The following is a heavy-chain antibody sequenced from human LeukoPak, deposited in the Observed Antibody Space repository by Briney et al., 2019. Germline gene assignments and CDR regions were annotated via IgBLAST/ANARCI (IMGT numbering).Heavy chain of an antibody. CDR2: ISAYNGDT. D-gene: IGHD3-22*01. J-gene: IGHJ4*02. CDR3: ARDDRDSSSGYPAPDS. CDR1: GYTFTSYG. V-gene: IGHV1-18*01. Sequence: ASVKVSCKASGYTFTSYGISWVRQAPGQGLEWMGWISAYNGDTNYAQKVQGRVTMTTDTSTSTAYMELRSLRAEDTAVYYCARDDRDSSSGYPAPDSWGQGTLVTVSS.